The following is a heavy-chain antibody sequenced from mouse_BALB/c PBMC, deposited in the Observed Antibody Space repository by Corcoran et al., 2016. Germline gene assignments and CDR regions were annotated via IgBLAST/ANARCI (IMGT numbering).Heavy chain of an antibody. Sequence: VQLQQSGAELVNPGASVKLSCTASGFNIKDNYMHWVKQRTEQGLEWSGRIDPANGNTKYDPKFQGKATITAATSSNTAYLQLSSLTSEDTAVYYCANWDWYFDVWGAGTTVTVSS. CDR3: ANWDWYFDV. D-gene: IGHD4-1*01. CDR1: GFNIKDNY. V-gene: IGHV14-3*02. CDR2: IDPANGNT. J-gene: IGHJ1*01.